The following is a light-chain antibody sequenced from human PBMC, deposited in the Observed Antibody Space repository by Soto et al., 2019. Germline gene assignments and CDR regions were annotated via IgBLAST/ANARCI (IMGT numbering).Light chain of an antibody. V-gene: IGLV2-11*01. CDR2: DVS. J-gene: IGLJ2*01. CDR3: CSYAGSYTFGA. CDR1: SSDVGGYNY. Sequence: QSALTQPRSVSGSPGQSVTISCTGTSSDVGGYNYVSWYQQHPGKAPKLMIYDVSQRPSGVPDRFSGSKSGNTASLTISGLQTDDEADYYCCSYAGSYTFGAFGGGTKLTV.